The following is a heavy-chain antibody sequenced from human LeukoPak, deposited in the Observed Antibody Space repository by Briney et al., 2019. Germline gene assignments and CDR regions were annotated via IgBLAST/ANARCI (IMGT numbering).Heavy chain of an antibody. CDR3: ERESYSGNPYFDY. J-gene: IGHJ4*02. D-gene: IGHD4-23*01. CDR2: IIPILGIA. Sequence: GASVKVSCKASGGTFSSYAISWVRQAPGQGLEWMGRIIPILGIANYAQKFQGRVTITADKSTSTAYMELSSLRSEDTAMYYCERESYSGNPYFDYWGQGTLVTVSS. CDR1: GGTFSSYA. V-gene: IGHV1-69*04.